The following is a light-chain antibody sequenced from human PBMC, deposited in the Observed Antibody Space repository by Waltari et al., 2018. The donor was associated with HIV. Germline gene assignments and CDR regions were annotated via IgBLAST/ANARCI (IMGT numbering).Light chain of an antibody. V-gene: IGLV2-14*03. CDR2: AVS. CDR1: SSDVGGYNY. Sequence: QSALTQPASVSGSPGQSITISCTGTSSDVGGYNYVSWYQQHPGKAPKLMIYAVSNRPSGRSNRFAGSKSGNTASLTISGLQAEDEADYYCSSYTSSRSYVFGTGTRVTV. CDR3: SSYTSSRSYV. J-gene: IGLJ1*01.